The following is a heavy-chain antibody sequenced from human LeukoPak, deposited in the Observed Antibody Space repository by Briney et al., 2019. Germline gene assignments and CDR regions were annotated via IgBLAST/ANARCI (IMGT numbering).Heavy chain of an antibody. D-gene: IGHD3-3*01. V-gene: IGHV4-34*01. CDR3: ARATERITIFGVVIEFDP. CDR1: GGSFSGYY. Sequence: KSSETLSLTCAVYGGSFSGYYWSWIRQPPGKGLEWIGEINHSGSTNYNTSLKSRVTISVATSNNQFTLKLSSVTAADTAVYYCARATERITIFGVVIEFDPWGQGTLVTVSS. J-gene: IGHJ5*02. CDR2: INHSGST.